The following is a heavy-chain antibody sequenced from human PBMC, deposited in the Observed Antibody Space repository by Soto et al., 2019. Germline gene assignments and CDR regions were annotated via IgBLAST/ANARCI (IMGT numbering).Heavy chain of an antibody. CDR3: ARFHLPAIPRGGDFDY. J-gene: IGHJ4*02. CDR1: GFTFSSYS. V-gene: IGHV3-21*01. Sequence: GGSLRLSCAASGFTFSSYSMNWVRQAPGKGLEWVSSISSSSSYIYYADSVKGRFTISRDNAKNSLYLQMNSLRAEDTAVYYCARFHLPAIPRGGDFDYWGQGTLVTVSS. D-gene: IGHD2-21*02. CDR2: ISSSSSYI.